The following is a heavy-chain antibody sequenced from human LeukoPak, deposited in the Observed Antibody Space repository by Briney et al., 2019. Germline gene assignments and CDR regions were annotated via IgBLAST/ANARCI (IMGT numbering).Heavy chain of an antibody. CDR2: ISSSSSYI. CDR1: GFTFSSYS. CDR3: ARGPDAFDI. V-gene: IGHV3-21*01. Sequence: GGSLRLSCAASGFTFSSYSMNWVRQAPGKELEWVSSISSSSSYIYYVDSVKGRFTISRDNAKNSLYLQMNSLRAEDTAVYYCARGPDAFDIWGQGTMVTVSS. J-gene: IGHJ3*02.